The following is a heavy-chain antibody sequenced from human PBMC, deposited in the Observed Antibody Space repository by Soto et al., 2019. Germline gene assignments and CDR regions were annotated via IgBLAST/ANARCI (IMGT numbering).Heavy chain of an antibody. CDR3: AKVISTIGSKQWLAQTKHQALDY. Sequence: QVNLVQSGAEVKKPGASVKVSCKASGYNFNGYYIHWVRQAPGQGLQWMGWMNPNTGGANYARKFQGKVIMTTDTSFSTAYLELRGLTSGDTAVYYCAKVISTIGSKQWLAQTKHQALDYWGQGTLVTVSS. D-gene: IGHD6-19*01. CDR1: GYNFNGYY. CDR2: MNPNTGGA. V-gene: IGHV1-2*02. J-gene: IGHJ4*02.